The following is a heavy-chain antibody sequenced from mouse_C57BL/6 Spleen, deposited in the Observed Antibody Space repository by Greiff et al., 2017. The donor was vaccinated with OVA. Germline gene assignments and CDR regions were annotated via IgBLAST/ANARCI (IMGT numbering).Heavy chain of an antibody. CDR1: GFTFSSYG. Sequence: EVKVVESGGDLVKPGGSLKLSCAASGFTFSSYGMSWVRQTPDKRLEWVATISSGGSYTYYPDSVQGRFTISRANAKNTLYLQRSRLESEDTAMYYCERNDFGSSYGYFDVWGTGTTVTVSS. J-gene: IGHJ1*03. D-gene: IGHD1-1*01. CDR2: ISSGGSYT. CDR3: ERNDFGSSYGYFDV. V-gene: IGHV5-6*01.